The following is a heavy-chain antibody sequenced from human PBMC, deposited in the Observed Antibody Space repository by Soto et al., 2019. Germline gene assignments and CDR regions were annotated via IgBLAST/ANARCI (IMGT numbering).Heavy chain of an antibody. CDR1: GYPFSDNH. CDR2: LNPYNAAT. V-gene: IGHV1-2*02. D-gene: IGHD3-22*01. J-gene: IGHJ6*02. CDR3: ARDRGRRKAPYYYDSSGYPYYYYYGMDV. Sequence: ASVKVSCKASGYPFSDNHIHWLRQAPGQGLEWMGWLNPYNAATMYAPKYQGRITLTRDTSLSTSYMELSGLKSDDTAVYYCARDRGRRKAPYYYDSSGYPYYYYYGMDVWGQGTTVTVSS.